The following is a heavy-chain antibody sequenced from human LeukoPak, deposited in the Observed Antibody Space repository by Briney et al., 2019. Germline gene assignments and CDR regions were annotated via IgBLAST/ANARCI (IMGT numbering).Heavy chain of an antibody. CDR3: AKTTTGYSSGRYPGWPVDY. CDR1: GFTFSSYA. Sequence: PGGSLRLSCAASGFTFSSYAVGWVRQAPGKGLEWVSAISGSGGGTYYADSVKGRFTISRDNSENTLYLQMNSLSTEDTAVYYCAKTTTGYSSGRYPGWPVDYWGQGTLVTVSS. V-gene: IGHV3-23*01. CDR2: ISGSGGGT. J-gene: IGHJ4*02. D-gene: IGHD6-19*01.